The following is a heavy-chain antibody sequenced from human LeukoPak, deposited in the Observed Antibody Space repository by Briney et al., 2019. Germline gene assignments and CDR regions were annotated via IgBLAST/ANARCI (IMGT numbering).Heavy chain of an antibody. V-gene: IGHV3-7*01. CDR2: INQGGSVK. Sequence: PGGSLGLSXAASGFSFRDFWMTWVRQAPGKGLEWVANINQGGSVKYYVDSVKGRFTISRDDAESSLYVQMNSLRDKDTAVYYCARFGYSGWNLEYWGQGTLVTVSS. CDR3: ARFGYSGWNLEY. CDR1: GFSFRDFW. D-gene: IGHD5-12*01. J-gene: IGHJ4*02.